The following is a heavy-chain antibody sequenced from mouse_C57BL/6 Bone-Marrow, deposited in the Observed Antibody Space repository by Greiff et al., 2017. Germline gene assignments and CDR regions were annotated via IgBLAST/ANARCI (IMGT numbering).Heavy chain of an antibody. CDR1: GYTFTSHW. CDR3: ARGQLRLLTWFAY. V-gene: IGHV1-56*01. D-gene: IGHD3-2*02. J-gene: IGHJ3*01. Sequence: QVQLQQSGPELVRPGASVKISCKAPGYTFTSHWMQWVRQRPGQGLEWIGELFPGSGSTSYNEKFKGKATLTVDTSSSTAYMQLSSLTSEDSAVYFCARGQLRLLTWFAYWGQGTLVTVSA. CDR2: LFPGSGST.